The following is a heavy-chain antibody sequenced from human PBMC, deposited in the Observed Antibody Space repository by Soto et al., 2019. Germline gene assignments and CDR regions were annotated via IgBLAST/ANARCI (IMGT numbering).Heavy chain of an antibody. J-gene: IGHJ5*02. V-gene: IGHV4-38-2*02. CDR2: IYHSGST. CDR3: ARDPAYCGGDCLNWFDP. CDR1: GYSISSGYY. Sequence: SETLSLTCAVSGYSISSGYYWGWIRQPPGKGLEWIGSIYHSGSTYYNPSLKSRVTISVDTSKNQFSLKLSSVTAADTAVYYCARDPAYCGGDCLNWFDPWGQGTLVTVSS. D-gene: IGHD2-21*02.